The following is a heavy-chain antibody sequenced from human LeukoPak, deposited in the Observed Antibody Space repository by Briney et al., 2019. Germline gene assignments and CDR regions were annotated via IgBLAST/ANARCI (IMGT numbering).Heavy chain of an antibody. V-gene: IGHV1-69*06. D-gene: IGHD2-2*02. CDR1: GDTFSSYA. J-gene: IGHJ2*01. CDR2: IIPIFGTA. CDR3: ARVPVVPAAIGLWYFDL. Sequence: SVKVSCKASGDTFSSYAISWVRQAPGQGLEWMGGIIPIFGTANYAQKFQGRVTITADKSTSTAYMELSSLRSEDTAVYYCARVPVVPAAIGLWYFDLWGRGSLVTVSS.